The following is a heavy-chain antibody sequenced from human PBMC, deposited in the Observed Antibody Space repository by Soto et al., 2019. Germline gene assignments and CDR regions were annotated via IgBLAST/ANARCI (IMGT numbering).Heavy chain of an antibody. Sequence: ASVKVSCKASGYTFTSYGISWVRQAPGQGLEWMGWISAYNGNTNYAQKLQGRVTMTTDTSTSTAYMELRSLRSDDTAVYYCARDVYSGSYSAWFDPWGQGTLVTVAS. D-gene: IGHD1-26*01. J-gene: IGHJ5*02. CDR1: GYTFTSYG. V-gene: IGHV1-18*01. CDR2: ISAYNGNT. CDR3: ARDVYSGSYSAWFDP.